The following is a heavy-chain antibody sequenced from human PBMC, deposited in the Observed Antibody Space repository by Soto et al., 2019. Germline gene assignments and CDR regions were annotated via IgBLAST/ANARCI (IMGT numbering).Heavy chain of an antibody. CDR3: ARGRASGSYYLLDY. D-gene: IGHD3-10*01. CDR1: GNTLTSYD. CDR2: INPNSGNI. Sequence: ASVKVSCKASGNTLTSYDINWVRQATGHGLEWTGWINPNSGNIGYAQKFQGRVTMTRDTAIRTAYMEVSRLRSDDTAVYYCARGRASGSYYLLDYWGQGTLVTVSS. J-gene: IGHJ4*02. V-gene: IGHV1-8*01.